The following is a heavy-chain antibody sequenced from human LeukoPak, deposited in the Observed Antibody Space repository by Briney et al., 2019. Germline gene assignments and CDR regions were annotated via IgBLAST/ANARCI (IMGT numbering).Heavy chain of an antibody. CDR3: TSHGSTYYFDY. J-gene: IGHJ4*02. V-gene: IGHV3-48*03. D-gene: IGHD5/OR15-5a*01. CDR2: ISISGVTK. Sequence: LAGGSLRLSCATSGLTFSRYDYSWVRQAPGKGLEWISYISISGVTKYYADSVRGRFTLSRDNARDSLYLQMDSLRAEDTATYYCTSHGSTYYFDYCGQGTQVTVSS. CDR1: GLTFSRYD.